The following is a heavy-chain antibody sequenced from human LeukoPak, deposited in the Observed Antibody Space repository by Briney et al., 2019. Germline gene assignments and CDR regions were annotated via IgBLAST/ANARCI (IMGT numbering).Heavy chain of an antibody. CDR3: ARHLGESALYPDALDI. J-gene: IGHJ3*02. V-gene: IGHV4-4*02. CDR1: GGSISSSNW. Sequence: KPSETLSLTCAVSGGSISSSNWWSWVRQPPGKGLEWIGEIYHSGSTNYNPSLKSRGTISVDKSKNQFSLKLSSVTAADTAVYYCARHLGESALYPDALDIWGQGTMVTVSS. D-gene: IGHD3-16*02. CDR2: IYHSGST.